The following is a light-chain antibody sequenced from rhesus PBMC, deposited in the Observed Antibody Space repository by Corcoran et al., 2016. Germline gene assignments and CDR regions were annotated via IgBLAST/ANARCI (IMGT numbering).Light chain of an antibody. CDR3: QHGYGTPYS. J-gene: IGKJ2*01. Sequence: DIQMTQSPSSLSASVGDRVTITCQASPAISNSLAWYQQKPGKVPNLLIYKAATLQSGVPLRFIGSGSGTDFTLTISSLRPEDVATYYCQHGYGTPYSFGQGTKVEIK. CDR1: PAISNS. CDR2: KAA. V-gene: IGKV1-74*01.